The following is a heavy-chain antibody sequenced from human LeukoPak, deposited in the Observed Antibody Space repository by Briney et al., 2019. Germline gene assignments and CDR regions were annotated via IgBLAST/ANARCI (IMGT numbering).Heavy chain of an antibody. CDR1: GGSISSGGSR. CDR3: ARDWGTYFDY. J-gene: IGHJ4*02. V-gene: IGHV4-31*03. D-gene: IGHD7-27*01. CDR2: IYYSGST. Sequence: SETLSLTCNVSGGSISSGGSRWSWIRQHPGKGLERIGYIYYSGSTYYNPSLESRLTMSVDTSKNQFSLHLTSVTAADTAVYYCARDWGTYFDYWGQGTLVTVSS.